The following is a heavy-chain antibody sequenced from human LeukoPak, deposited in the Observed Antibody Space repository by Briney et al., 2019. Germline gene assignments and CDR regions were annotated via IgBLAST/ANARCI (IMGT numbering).Heavy chain of an antibody. CDR1: GYSFTSYW. CDR2: IYPGDSDT. Sequence: GESLKISCKGSGYSFTSYWIGWVRQMPGKGLEWMGIIYPGDSDTRYSPPFQGQVTISADKSISTAYLQWSSLKASDTAMYYCARRKYPGYSSSWYSAFDIWGQGTMVTVSS. CDR3: ARRKYPGYSSSWYSAFDI. D-gene: IGHD6-13*01. J-gene: IGHJ3*02. V-gene: IGHV5-51*01.